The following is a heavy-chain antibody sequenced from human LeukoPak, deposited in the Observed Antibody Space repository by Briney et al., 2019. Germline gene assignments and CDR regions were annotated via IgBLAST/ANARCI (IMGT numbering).Heavy chain of an antibody. Sequence: SETLSLTCTASGGSISSYYWSWIRQPPGKGLEWIGYMYDSGSTNYNPSLKSRVTISVDTSKNQFSLKLRSVTAADTAVYYCARHSGQTGGAFGIWGQGTMVSVSS. CDR2: MYDSGST. CDR3: ARHSGQTGGAFGI. J-gene: IGHJ3*02. D-gene: IGHD6-19*01. V-gene: IGHV4-59*08. CDR1: GGSISSYY.